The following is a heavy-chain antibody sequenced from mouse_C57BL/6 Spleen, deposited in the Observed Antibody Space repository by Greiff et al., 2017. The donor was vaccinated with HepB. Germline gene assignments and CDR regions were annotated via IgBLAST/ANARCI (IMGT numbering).Heavy chain of an antibody. J-gene: IGHJ4*01. Sequence: QVTLKVCGPGILQPSQTLSLTCSFSGFSLSTFGMGVGWIRQPSGKGLEWLAHIWWDDDKYYNPALKSRLTISKDTSKNQVFLKIANVDTSDTATYYSARMSYYINSLYAMDYWGQGTSVTVSS. CDR2: IWWDDDK. V-gene: IGHV8-8*01. CDR3: ARMSYYINSLYAMDY. CDR1: GFSLSTFGMG. D-gene: IGHD2-5*01.